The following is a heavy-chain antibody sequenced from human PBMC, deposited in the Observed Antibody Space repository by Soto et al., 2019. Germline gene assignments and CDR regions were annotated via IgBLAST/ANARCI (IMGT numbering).Heavy chain of an antibody. CDR1: GFTFSSYG. D-gene: IGHD3-22*01. V-gene: IGHV3-30*18. J-gene: IGHJ4*02. CDR2: ISYDGSNK. CDR3: AKDRYYDSSGYLGDY. Sequence: QVQLVESGGGVVQPGRSLRLSCAASGFTFSSYGMHWVRQALGKGLEWVAVISYDGSNKYYADSVKGRFTISRDNSKNTLYLQMNSLRAEDTAVYYCAKDRYYDSSGYLGDYWGQGTLVTVSS.